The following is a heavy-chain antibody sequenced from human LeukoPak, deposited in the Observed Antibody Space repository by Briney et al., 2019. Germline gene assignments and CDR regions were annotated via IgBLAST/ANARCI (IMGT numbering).Heavy chain of an antibody. V-gene: IGHV3-74*01. D-gene: IGHD4-17*01. CDR1: GFTFSSYW. Sequence: GGSLRLSCAASGFTFSSYWMHWVRQAPGRGLVWVSRINSDGSSTCYADSVKGRFTISRDNAKNTLYLQMNSLRAEDTAVYYCAREKLRYKNWFDPWGQGTLVTVSS. J-gene: IGHJ5*02. CDR3: AREKLRYKNWFDP. CDR2: INSDGSST.